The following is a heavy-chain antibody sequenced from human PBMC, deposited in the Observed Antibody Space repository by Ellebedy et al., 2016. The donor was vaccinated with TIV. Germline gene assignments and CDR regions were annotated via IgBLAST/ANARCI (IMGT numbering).Heavy chain of an antibody. D-gene: IGHD3-10*01. CDR2: IWYDGSNE. J-gene: IGHJ4*02. CDR1: GFTFSNYG. Sequence: PGGSLRLSCAASGFTFSNYGMYWVRQAPGKGLEWVAIIWYDGSNEYYADSVKGRFTISSDNSRTQVYLQMNNLRAEDTAVYYCARDSVRRRSWDNNYWGQGTLVTVSS. V-gene: IGHV3-33*01. CDR3: ARDSVRRRSWDNNY.